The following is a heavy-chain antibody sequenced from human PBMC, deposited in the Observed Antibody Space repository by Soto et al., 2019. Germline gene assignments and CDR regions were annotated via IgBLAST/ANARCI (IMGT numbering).Heavy chain of an antibody. Sequence: QVQLQESGPGLVKPSETLSLTCTVSGDSISSYYWSWIRQPPGKGLEWIGYAYYGGNTNYNPSLNSRVTISVDTSKSQFALKLNSVTVADTAVYSCAKHLSAWLRMEAFDVWGPGTMVTVSS. V-gene: IGHV4-59*08. CDR3: AKHLSAWLRMEAFDV. D-gene: IGHD5-12*01. J-gene: IGHJ3*01. CDR1: GDSISSYY. CDR2: AYYGGNT.